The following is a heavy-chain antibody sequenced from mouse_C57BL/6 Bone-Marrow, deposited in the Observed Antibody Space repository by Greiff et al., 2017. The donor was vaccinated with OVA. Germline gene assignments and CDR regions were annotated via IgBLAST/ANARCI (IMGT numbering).Heavy chain of an antibody. Sequence: QVQLQQSGAELVKPGASVKISCKASGYAFSSYWMNWVKQRPRKGLEWIGQIYPGDGDTNYNGKFKGKATLTADKSSSTAYMQLSSLTSEDSAVYFCARGSPWFAYWGQGTLVTVSA. CDR2: IYPGDGDT. J-gene: IGHJ3*01. CDR3: ARGSPWFAY. V-gene: IGHV1-80*01. CDR1: GYAFSSYW.